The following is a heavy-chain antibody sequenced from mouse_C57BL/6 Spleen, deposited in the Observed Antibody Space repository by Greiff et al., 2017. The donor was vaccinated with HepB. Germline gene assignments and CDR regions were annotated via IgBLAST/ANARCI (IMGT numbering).Heavy chain of an antibody. CDR2: INPNDGTT. V-gene: IGHV1-39*01. D-gene: IGHD2-2*01. CDR1: GYSFTDYN. CDR3: ARGGRVTTKNGVFAY. J-gene: IGHJ3*01. Sequence: VQLQQSGPELVKPGASVKISCKASGYSFTDYNMNWVKQSNGKSLEWIGVINPNDGTTSYNQKFKGKATLTVDQSSSTAYMQLNSLTSEDSAVYYGARGGRVTTKNGVFAYWGEGTLVTVSA.